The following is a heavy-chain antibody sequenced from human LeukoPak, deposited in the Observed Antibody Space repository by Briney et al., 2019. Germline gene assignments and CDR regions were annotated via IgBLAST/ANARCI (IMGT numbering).Heavy chain of an antibody. CDR3: ARDRVRGTITYAGFDP. D-gene: IGHD3-10*01. V-gene: IGHV4-31*03. CDR1: GGSISSGGYY. CDR2: FYYSGST. Sequence: SQTLSVTCPFSGGSISSGGYYWSWIRQPPGKALEWLGYFYYSGSTYYKPSLKSRVAISIDTSKNQFSLKLSSVTAADTAVYYCARDRVRGTITYAGFDPWGQGTLVTVSS. J-gene: IGHJ5*02.